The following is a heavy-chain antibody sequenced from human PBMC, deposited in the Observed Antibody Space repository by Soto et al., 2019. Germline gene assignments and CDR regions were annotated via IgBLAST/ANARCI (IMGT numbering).Heavy chain of an antibody. CDR3: ARGGPIFGVVIIESYGMDV. J-gene: IGHJ6*02. Sequence: ASVKVADTASGYTFTRYYMHLVRQAPRQGLEWMVIINPSGRSTSYAQKFQGRVTMTRDTATSTVYMELSSLRSEDTAVYYCARGGPIFGVVIIESYGMDVWGQGTTVTVSS. D-gene: IGHD3-3*01. V-gene: IGHV1-46*01. CDR1: GYTFTRYY. CDR2: INPSGRST.